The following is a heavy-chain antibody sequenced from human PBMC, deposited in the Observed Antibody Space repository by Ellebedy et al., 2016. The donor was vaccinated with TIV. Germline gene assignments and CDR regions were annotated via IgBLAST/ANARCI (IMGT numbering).Heavy chain of an antibody. D-gene: IGHD3-16*01. J-gene: IGHJ4*02. V-gene: IGHV4-59*02. CDR3: ARGLPAWGIMNYFDY. Sequence: MPSETLSLTCTVSGGSVSRHYWSWIRQPPGKGLEWIGNIYYNGSTKCNPSLKSRVTISVDTSKNQFSLKLSSVTAADTAVYYCARGLPAWGIMNYFDYWGQGTLVTVSS. CDR1: GGSVSRHY. CDR2: IYYNGST.